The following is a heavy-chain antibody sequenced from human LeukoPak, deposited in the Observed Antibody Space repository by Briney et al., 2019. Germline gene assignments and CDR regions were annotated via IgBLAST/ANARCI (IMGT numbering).Heavy chain of an antibody. Sequence: PGGSLRLSCAASGFIFSNYGMHWVRQAPGKGLEWVAFIRYDGRNKYYTDSVKGRFTISRDNSRNTLYLQMNTLRAEDTAVYYCARHDTSAYYYFYYGMDVWGQGTTVTVSS. CDR2: IRYDGRNK. D-gene: IGHD3-22*01. CDR1: GFIFSNYG. CDR3: ARHDTSAYYYFYYGMDV. V-gene: IGHV3-30*02. J-gene: IGHJ6*02.